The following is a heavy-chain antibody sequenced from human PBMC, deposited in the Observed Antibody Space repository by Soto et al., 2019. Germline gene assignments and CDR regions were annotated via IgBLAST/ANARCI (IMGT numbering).Heavy chain of an antibody. D-gene: IGHD2-2*01. CDR3: ARDPQLPQQYYYYYGMDV. Sequence: GGSLRLSXAASGFTFSSYAMHWVRQAPGKGLEWVAVISYDGSNKYYADSVKGRFTISRDNSKNTLYLQMNSLRAEDTAVYYCARDPQLPQQYYYYYGMDVWGQGTTVTVSS. V-gene: IGHV3-30*04. CDR2: ISYDGSNK. CDR1: GFTFSSYA. J-gene: IGHJ6*02.